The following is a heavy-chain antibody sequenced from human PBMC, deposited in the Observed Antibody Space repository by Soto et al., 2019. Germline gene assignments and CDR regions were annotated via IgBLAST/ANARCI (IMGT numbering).Heavy chain of an antibody. CDR1: GGSISSGDYY. V-gene: IGHV4-30-4*01. CDR2: IYYSGST. D-gene: IGHD3-10*01. J-gene: IGHJ4*02. Sequence: QVQLQESGPGLVKPSQTLSLTCTVSGGSISSGDYYWSWIRQPPGKGLEWIGYIYYSGSTYYNPALKRRVSISADTSKNQFSLKLSSVTAADTAVYYCASAQGSGFLVSWGQGTLVTVSS. CDR3: ASAQGSGFLVS.